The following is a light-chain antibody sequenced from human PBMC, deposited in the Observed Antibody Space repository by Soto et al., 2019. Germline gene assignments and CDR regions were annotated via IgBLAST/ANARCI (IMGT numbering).Light chain of an antibody. J-gene: IGLJ2*01. CDR1: SSDIGGYNY. CDR3: SSYGASSTL. V-gene: IGLV2-14*03. CDR2: DVS. Sequence: QSALTQPASVSGSPGQSITISCTGSSSDIGGYNYVSWYQQHPGKAPKLLIYDVSYRPSGISDRFSGSKSGNTASLTISRLQPDDEADYYCSSYGASSTLFGGGTKVTVL.